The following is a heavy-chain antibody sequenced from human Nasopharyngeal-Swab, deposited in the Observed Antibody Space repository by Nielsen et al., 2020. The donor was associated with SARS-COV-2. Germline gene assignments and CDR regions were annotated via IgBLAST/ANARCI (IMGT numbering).Heavy chain of an antibody. D-gene: IGHD3-22*01. J-gene: IGHJ4*02. CDR2: ISGSGGST. CDR3: ARYDDYYDSSGYAY. V-gene: IGHV3-23*01. Sequence: WIRQPPGKGLEWVSVISGSGGSTYYADSVKGRFTISRDNSKNTLYLQMNSLRAEDTAVYYCARYDDYYDSSGYAYWGQGTPVTVSS.